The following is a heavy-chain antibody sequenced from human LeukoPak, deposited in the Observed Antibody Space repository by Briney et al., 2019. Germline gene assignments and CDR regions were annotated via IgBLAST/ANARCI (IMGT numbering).Heavy chain of an antibody. J-gene: IGHJ6*03. CDR2: ISSSSSYI. CDR3: AKGLRTGVGPYMGYHYYMDV. Sequence: PGGSLRLSCAASGFTFSSYSMNWVRQAPGKGLEWVSSISSSSSYIYYADSVKGRFTISRDNAKNSLFLQMSSLRDEDTGVYYCAKGLRTGVGPYMGYHYYMDVWGKGATVTVSS. V-gene: IGHV3-21*04. CDR1: GFTFSSYS. D-gene: IGHD3-16*01.